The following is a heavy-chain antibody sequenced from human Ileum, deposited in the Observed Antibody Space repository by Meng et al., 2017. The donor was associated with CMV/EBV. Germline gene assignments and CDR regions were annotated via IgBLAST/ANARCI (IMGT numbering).Heavy chain of an antibody. V-gene: IGHV3-21*01. CDR3: ARVRGTERDF. Sequence: GGSLRLSCAASGFTFSDYAMSWVRQAPGKGLEWVSSISSSVTYIFYADSVKGRFTISRDNAKNSLYLQMNSLRAEDTGVYYCARVRGTERDFWGQGTLVTVSS. J-gene: IGHJ4*02. CDR2: ISSSVTYI. CDR1: GFTFSDYA. D-gene: IGHD1-1*01.